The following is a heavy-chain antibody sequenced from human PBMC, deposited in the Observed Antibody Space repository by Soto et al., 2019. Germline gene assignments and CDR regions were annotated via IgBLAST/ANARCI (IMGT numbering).Heavy chain of an antibody. Sequence: ASAKVSCKASGYTFTSSYMHWVRQAPGQGLEWMGIINPSGGSTSYAQKFQGRVTMTRDTSTSTVYMELSSLRSEDTAVYYCALTTLWFGELSPPDYWGQGTPVTV. CDR2: INPSGGST. CDR1: GYTFTSSY. V-gene: IGHV1-46*01. CDR3: ALTTLWFGELSPPDY. D-gene: IGHD3-10*01. J-gene: IGHJ4*02.